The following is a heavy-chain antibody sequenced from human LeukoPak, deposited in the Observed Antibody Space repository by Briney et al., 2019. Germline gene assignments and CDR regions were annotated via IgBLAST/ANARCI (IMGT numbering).Heavy chain of an antibody. CDR1: GFTFSSNS. J-gene: IGHJ4*02. CDR2: IKSKTDGGTT. Sequence: GGSLRLSCAASGFTFSSNSMSWVRQAPGKGLEWVGRIKSKTDGGTTDYAAPVKGRFTISRDDSKNTLYLQMNSLKTEDTAVYYCTTESSYGGSPCFDYWGQGTLVTVSS. CDR3: TTESSYGGSPCFDY. V-gene: IGHV3-15*01. D-gene: IGHD4-23*01.